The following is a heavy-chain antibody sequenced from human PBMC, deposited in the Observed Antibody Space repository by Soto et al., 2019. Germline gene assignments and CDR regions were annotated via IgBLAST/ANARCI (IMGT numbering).Heavy chain of an antibody. CDR3: ARIDYYDSSGYLDY. CDR2: INHSGST. D-gene: IGHD3-22*01. J-gene: IGHJ4*02. CDR1: GGSFSGYY. V-gene: IGHV4-34*01. Sequence: SETLSLTCAVYGGSFSGYYWSWIRQPPGKGLEWIGEINHSGSTNYNPSLKSRVTISVDTSKNQFSLKLSSVTAADTAVYYCARIDYYDSSGYLDYWGQGTLVTVSS.